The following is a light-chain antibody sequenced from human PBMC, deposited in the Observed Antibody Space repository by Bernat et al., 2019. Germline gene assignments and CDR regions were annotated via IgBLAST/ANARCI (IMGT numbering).Light chain of an antibody. Sequence: QSALTQPRSVSGSPGQSVTISCTGTSSDVGGYNYVSWYQHHPGKAPKLMIYDVTKRPSGVPDRFSGSTSGNTASLTISGLQAEHEADYYCCSYAGSYTHYVFGTGTKVTVL. J-gene: IGLJ1*01. CDR3: CSYAGSYTHYV. CDR1: SSDVGGYNY. V-gene: IGLV2-11*01. CDR2: DVT.